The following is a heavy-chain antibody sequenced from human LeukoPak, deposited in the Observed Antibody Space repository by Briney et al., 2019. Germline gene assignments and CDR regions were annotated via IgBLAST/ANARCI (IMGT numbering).Heavy chain of an antibody. CDR1: GYTFTSYY. CDR3: ARVKAEDDFWSGYYRSLGYYGMDV. D-gene: IGHD3-3*01. V-gene: IGHV1-46*01. J-gene: IGHJ6*02. CDR2: INPSGGST. Sequence: ASVKVSCKASGYTFTSYYMHWVRQAPGQGLEWMGIINPSGGSTSYAQKLQGRVTMTTDTSTSTAYMELRSLRSDDTAVYYCARVKAEDDFWSGYYRSLGYYGMDVWGQGTTVTVSS.